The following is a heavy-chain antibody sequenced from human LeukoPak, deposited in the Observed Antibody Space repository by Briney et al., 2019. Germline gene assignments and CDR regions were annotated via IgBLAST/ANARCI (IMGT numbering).Heavy chain of an antibody. J-gene: IGHJ4*02. Sequence: PGGSLRLSCAASGFSFRNYWMGWVRQAPGKGLEWVASTKPDGSAEYYADSVRGRFSTSRDNANNLLYLQMNSLRAEDTAVYYCARDGGLHTNFDYWGQGTLVTVSS. CDR1: GFSFRNYW. CDR2: TKPDGSAE. D-gene: IGHD2-15*01. V-gene: IGHV3-7*01. CDR3: ARDGGLHTNFDY.